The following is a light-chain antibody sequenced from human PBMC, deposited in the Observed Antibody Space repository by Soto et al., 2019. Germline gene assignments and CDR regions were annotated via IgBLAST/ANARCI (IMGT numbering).Light chain of an antibody. Sequence: TQSTGPRSVSPGKESALFFRASQRMSGTLGWYQKKGGQAPRLLIYGASNRATGISDRFSGSGSGKDFTLTICRLAPEDLAVYYCQQYCRPGTFGQGTKVEI. CDR1: QRMSGT. J-gene: IGKJ1*01. V-gene: IGKV3-20*01. CDR3: QQYCRPGT. CDR2: GAS.